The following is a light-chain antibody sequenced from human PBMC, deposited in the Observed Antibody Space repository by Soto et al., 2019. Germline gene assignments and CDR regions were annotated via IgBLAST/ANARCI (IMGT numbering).Light chain of an antibody. CDR2: AAS. CDR1: QGIRNY. CDR3: QQYYSYPQT. V-gene: IGKV1-16*01. Sequence: DPQMTQSPSYLSASVGDRVTITCRASQGIRNYLAWYQQKQGKAPNLLIYAASTLQSGVPSRFSGSGSGTDFTITISCLQSEDFETYYGQQYYSYPQTFGQGTKVDIK. J-gene: IGKJ1*01.